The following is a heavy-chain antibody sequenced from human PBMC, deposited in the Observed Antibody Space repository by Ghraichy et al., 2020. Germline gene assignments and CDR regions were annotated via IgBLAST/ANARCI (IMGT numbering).Heavy chain of an antibody. J-gene: IGHJ4*02. V-gene: IGHV3-30*02. CDR1: GFTFSSYG. CDR3: AKDIYDSSGYYY. CDR2: IRYDGSNK. D-gene: IGHD3-22*01. Sequence: GESLNISCAASGFTFSSYGMHWVRQAPGKGLEWVAFIRYDGSNKYYADSVKGRFTISRDNSKNTLYLQMNSLRAEDTAVYYCAKDIYDSSGYYYWGQGTLVTVSS.